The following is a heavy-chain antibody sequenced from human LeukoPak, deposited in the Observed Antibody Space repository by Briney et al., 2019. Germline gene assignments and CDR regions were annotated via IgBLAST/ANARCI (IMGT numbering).Heavy chain of an antibody. J-gene: IGHJ4*02. CDR3: ARAVAGSFDY. V-gene: IGHV3-30*02. D-gene: IGHD6-19*01. Sequence: GGSLRLSCAASGFIFSSYGMHWVRQAPGKGLEWVAFIRYDGSNKYYADSVKGRFTISRDNSKNTLYLQMNSLRAEDTAVYYCARAVAGSFDYWGQGTLVTVSS. CDR2: IRYDGSNK. CDR1: GFIFSSYG.